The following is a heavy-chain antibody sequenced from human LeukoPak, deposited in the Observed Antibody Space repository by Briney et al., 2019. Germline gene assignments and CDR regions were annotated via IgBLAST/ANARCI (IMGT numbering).Heavy chain of an antibody. CDR1: GGTFSSYA. CDR3: ARASDSSGYHVDFDY. CDR2: IIPIFGTA. V-gene: IGHV1-69*05. D-gene: IGHD3-22*01. J-gene: IGHJ4*02. Sequence: ASVKVSCKASGGTFSSYAIGWVRQAPGQGLEWMGGIIPIFGTANYAQKFQGRVTITTDESTSTAYMELSSLRSEDTAVYYCARASDSSGYHVDFDYWGQGTLVTVSS.